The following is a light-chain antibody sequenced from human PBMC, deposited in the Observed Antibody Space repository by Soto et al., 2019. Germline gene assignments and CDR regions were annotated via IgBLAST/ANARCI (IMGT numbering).Light chain of an antibody. CDR1: SSDVGGYNY. Sequence: QSALTQPASVSGSPGQSITISCTGTSSDVGGYNYVSWYQQHPGKAPKLMIYEVSNRPSGVSNRFSGSKSGNTASLTISGLQAEDDADYYCSSYTSSSTGVYVFGTGTKLTVL. CDR3: SSYTSSSTGVYV. CDR2: EVS. V-gene: IGLV2-14*01. J-gene: IGLJ1*01.